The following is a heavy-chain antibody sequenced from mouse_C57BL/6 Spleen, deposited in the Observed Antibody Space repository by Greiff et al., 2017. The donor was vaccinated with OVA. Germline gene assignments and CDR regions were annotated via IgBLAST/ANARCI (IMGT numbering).Heavy chain of an antibody. V-gene: IGHV10-1*01. J-gene: IGHJ3*01. D-gene: IGHD1-1*01. CDR3: VSPLYYGSSSFAY. CDR2: IRSKSNNYAT. Sequence: EVHLVESGGGLVQPKGSLKLSCAASGFSFNTYAMNWVRQAPGKGLEWVARIRSKSNNYATYYADSVKDRFTISRDDSESMLYLQMNNLKTEDTAMYYCVSPLYYGSSSFAYWGQGTLVTVSA. CDR1: GFSFNTYA.